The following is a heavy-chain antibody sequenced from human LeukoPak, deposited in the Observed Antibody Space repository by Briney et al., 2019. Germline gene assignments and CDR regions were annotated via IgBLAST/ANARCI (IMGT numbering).Heavy chain of an antibody. Sequence: ASVKVSCKASGGTFSSYAISWVRQAPGQGLEWMGGTIPIFGTANYAQKFQGRVTITADESTSTAYMELSSLRSEDTAVYYCARALVTMVRGVITFDYWGQGTLVTVSS. V-gene: IGHV1-69*01. CDR2: TIPIFGTA. CDR1: GGTFSSYA. CDR3: ARALVTMVRGVITFDY. D-gene: IGHD3-10*01. J-gene: IGHJ4*02.